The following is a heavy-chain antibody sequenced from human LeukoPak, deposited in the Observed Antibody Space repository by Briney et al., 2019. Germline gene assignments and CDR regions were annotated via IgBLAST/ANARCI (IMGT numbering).Heavy chain of an antibody. CDR2: ISGSGGST. CDR1: GFTFISYA. J-gene: IGHJ4*02. Sequence: GGSLRLSCAASGFTFISYAMSWVRQAPGKGLEWVSVISGSGGSTHYADSAKGRFTIYRDNSKNTLYLQMSSLRAEDTAVYYCAKERPVFDYWGQGTLVTVSS. V-gene: IGHV3-23*01. D-gene: IGHD1-14*01. CDR3: AKERPVFDY.